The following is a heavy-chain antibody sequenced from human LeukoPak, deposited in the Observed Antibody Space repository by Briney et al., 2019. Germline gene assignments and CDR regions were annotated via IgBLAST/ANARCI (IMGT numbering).Heavy chain of an antibody. CDR2: INHSGST. Sequence: PSETLSLTCAVYGGSFSGYYWSWIRQPPGKGLESIGEINHSGSTNYNPSLKSRVTISVDTSKNQFSLKLSSVTAADTAVYYCARQPIRFLEWLWWFDPWGQGTLVTVSS. CDR1: GGSFSGYY. D-gene: IGHD3-3*01. CDR3: ARQPIRFLEWLWWFDP. V-gene: IGHV4-34*01. J-gene: IGHJ5*02.